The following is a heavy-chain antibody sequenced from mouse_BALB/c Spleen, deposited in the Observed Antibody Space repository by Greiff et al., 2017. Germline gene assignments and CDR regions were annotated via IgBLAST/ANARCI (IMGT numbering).Heavy chain of an antibody. Sequence: EVQLHQSGPGLVKPSQSLSLTCTVTGYSITSDYAWNWIRQFPGNKLEWMGYISYSGSTSYNPSLKSRISITRDTSKNQFFLQLNSVTTEDTATYYCARDADWYFDVWGAGTTVTVSS. CDR3: ARDADWYFDV. J-gene: IGHJ1*01. CDR2: ISYSGST. V-gene: IGHV3-2*02. CDR1: GYSITSDYA.